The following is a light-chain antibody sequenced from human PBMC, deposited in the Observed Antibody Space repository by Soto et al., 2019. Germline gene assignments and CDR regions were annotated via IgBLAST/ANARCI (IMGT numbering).Light chain of an antibody. CDR1: SSDVGRYSL. CDR2: EDN. CDR3: CSYAGSGSYV. J-gene: IGLJ1*01. Sequence: QSALTQPASVSGSPGQSITISCTGASSDVGRYSLVSWYQHHPGKAPKLVIYEDNKWPSGVPNRFSGSKSGNTASLTISGLQAEDEADYYCCSYAGSGSYVFGTGTKVNVL. V-gene: IGLV2-23*01.